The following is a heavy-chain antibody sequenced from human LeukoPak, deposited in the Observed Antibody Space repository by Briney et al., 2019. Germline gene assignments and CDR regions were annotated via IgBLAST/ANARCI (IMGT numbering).Heavy chain of an antibody. CDR1: GGSISSYY. CDR2: IYTSGST. J-gene: IGHJ4*02. Sequence: SETLSLTCTVSGGSISSYYWSWIRQPAGKGLEWIGRIYTSGSTNYNPSLKSRVTMSVDTSKNQFSLKLSPVTAADTAVYYCAKDSNYDSSGYYSVSDYWGQGTLVTVSS. D-gene: IGHD3-22*01. CDR3: AKDSNYDSSGYYSVSDY. V-gene: IGHV4-4*07.